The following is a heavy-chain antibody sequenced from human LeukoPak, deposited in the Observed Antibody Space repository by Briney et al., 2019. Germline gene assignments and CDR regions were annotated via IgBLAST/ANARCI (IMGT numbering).Heavy chain of an antibody. CDR1: GDTFSSSA. CDR2: IIPIFGTT. J-gene: IGHJ4*02. CDR3: ARGKDTSAYRALDS. V-gene: IGHV1-69*05. Sequence: GASVKVSCKASGDTFSSSAISWVQQAPGQGLEWMGGIIPIFGTTDYAQKFRGRITITTDESTSTAYMEISSLRSEDSAVYYCARGKDTSAYRALDSWGQGTLVTVSS. D-gene: IGHD3-22*01.